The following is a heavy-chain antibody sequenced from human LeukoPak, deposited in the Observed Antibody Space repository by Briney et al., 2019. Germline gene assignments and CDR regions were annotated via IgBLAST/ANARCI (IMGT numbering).Heavy chain of an antibody. J-gene: IGHJ3*02. CDR1: GGSFSGYY. D-gene: IGHD6-6*01. V-gene: IGHV4-34*01. CDR3: ARFEYSSSSGAFDI. CDR2: IYHSGST. Sequence: PSETLSLTCAVYGGSFSGYYWSWIRQPPGKGLEWIGYIYHSGSTYYNPSLKSRVTISVDRSKNQFSLKLSSVTAADTAVYYCARFEYSSSSGAFDIWGQGTMVTVSS.